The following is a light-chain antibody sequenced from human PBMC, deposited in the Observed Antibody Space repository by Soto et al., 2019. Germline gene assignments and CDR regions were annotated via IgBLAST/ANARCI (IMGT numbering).Light chain of an antibody. J-gene: IGKJ2*01. CDR2: KAS. CDR3: QQYTSDPYT. V-gene: IGKV1-5*03. Sequence: DIQMTQSPSTLSASVGDRVTITCRASQSISSWLAWYQQKPGKAPKLLIYKASTLESGVPSRFSGSGSGTEFTLTISSLQPDDPATYYCQQYTSDPYTFGQGTNLEIK. CDR1: QSISSW.